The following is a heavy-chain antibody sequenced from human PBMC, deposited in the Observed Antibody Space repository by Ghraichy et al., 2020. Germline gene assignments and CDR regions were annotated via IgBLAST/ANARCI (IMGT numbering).Heavy chain of an antibody. CDR1: VASFSSYD. CDR3: ASLESATPKARS. V-gene: IGHV3-23*01. D-gene: IGHD2-15*01. CDR2: ISGTGSGATT. Sequence: CVASFSSYDMDWVRQAPGKGLEWVSAISGTGSGATTYHADSVKSRFTIPTDNYKYTLYLQMNSLTVENTSVYHCASLESATPKARSWVQGSLATASS. J-gene: IGHJ5*02.